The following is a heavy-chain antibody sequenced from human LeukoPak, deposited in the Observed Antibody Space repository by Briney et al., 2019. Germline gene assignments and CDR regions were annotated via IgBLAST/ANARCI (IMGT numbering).Heavy chain of an antibody. D-gene: IGHD3-10*01. V-gene: IGHV4-59*08. J-gene: IGHJ5*02. CDR2: IYYSGST. Sequence: SETLSLTCTVSGGSISSYYWSWIRQHPGKGLEWIGYIYYSGSTYYNPSLKSRVTISVDTSKNQFSLKLSSVTAADTAVYYCASQITMDWFDPWGQGTLVTVSS. CDR3: ASQITMDWFDP. CDR1: GGSISSYY.